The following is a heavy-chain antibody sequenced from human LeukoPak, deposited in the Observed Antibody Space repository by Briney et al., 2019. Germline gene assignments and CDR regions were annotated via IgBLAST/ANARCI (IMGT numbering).Heavy chain of an antibody. Sequence: KPSETLSLTCTVSGGSITSYYWSWIRQPPGKGLEWIGYIYYSGRTNYNPSLKSRLTISVDTSKNQFSLRLTSVAAADTAVYYCAIVGALCRGGSCYEYWGEGTLGTVSP. CDR2: IYYSGRT. J-gene: IGHJ4*02. D-gene: IGHD2-15*01. CDR3: AIVGALCRGGSCYEY. CDR1: GGSITSYY. V-gene: IGHV4-59*12.